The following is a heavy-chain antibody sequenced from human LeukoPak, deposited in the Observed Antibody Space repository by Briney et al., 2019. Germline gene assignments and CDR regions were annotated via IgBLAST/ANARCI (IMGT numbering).Heavy chain of an antibody. Sequence: GGSLRLSCAASGFTFSSYSVNWVRQAPGKGLEWVSSISSSSSYIYYADSVKGRFTISRDNAKNSLYLQMNSLRAEDTAVYYCARADVDIVATTYYFDYWGQGTLVTVSS. CDR1: GFTFSSYS. V-gene: IGHV3-21*01. CDR3: ARADVDIVATTYYFDY. CDR2: ISSSSSYI. D-gene: IGHD5-12*01. J-gene: IGHJ4*02.